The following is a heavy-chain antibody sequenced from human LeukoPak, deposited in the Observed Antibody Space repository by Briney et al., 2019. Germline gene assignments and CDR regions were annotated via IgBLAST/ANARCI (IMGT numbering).Heavy chain of an antibody. V-gene: IGHV4-34*01. CDR3: ARGGIAGDNFDY. CDR2: INHSGST. J-gene: IGHJ4*02. D-gene: IGHD6-13*01. CDR1: GGSFSGYY. Sequence: PSETLSLTCAVYGGSFSGYYWSWIRQPPGKGLEWIGEINHSGSTNYNPSLKSRVTISVDTSKNQFSLKLSSVTAADTAVYYCARGGIAGDNFDYWGQGTLVTVSS.